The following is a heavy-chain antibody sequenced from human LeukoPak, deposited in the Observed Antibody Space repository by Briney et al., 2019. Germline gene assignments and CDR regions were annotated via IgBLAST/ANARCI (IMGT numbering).Heavy chain of an antibody. CDR1: GGSISSSSYS. Sequence: SETLSLACSVSGGSISSSSYSWGWIRQPPGKGLEWIGSIYYSGSTYYNPSLKSRVSISVDTSKNQFSLKLSSVTAADTAMYYCARQNDYDRSGYYSSWVVIDHFDYWGQGTLVTVSS. V-gene: IGHV4-39*01. CDR2: IYYSGST. D-gene: IGHD3-22*01. J-gene: IGHJ4*02. CDR3: ARQNDYDRSGYYSSWVVIDHFDY.